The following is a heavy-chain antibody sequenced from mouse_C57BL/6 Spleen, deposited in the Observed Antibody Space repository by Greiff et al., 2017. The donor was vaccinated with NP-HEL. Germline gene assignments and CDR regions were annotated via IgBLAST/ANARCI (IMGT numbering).Heavy chain of an antibody. V-gene: IGHV1-19*01. Sequence: EVQLQQSGPVLVKPGASVKMSCKASGYTFTDYYMNWVKQSHGKSLEWIGVINPYNGGTSYNQKFKGKATLTVDKSSSTAYMELNSLTSEDSAVYYCARWSWDFAYWGQGTLVTVSA. J-gene: IGHJ3*01. CDR1: GYTFTDYY. CDR2: INPYNGGT. D-gene: IGHD4-1*01. CDR3: ARWSWDFAY.